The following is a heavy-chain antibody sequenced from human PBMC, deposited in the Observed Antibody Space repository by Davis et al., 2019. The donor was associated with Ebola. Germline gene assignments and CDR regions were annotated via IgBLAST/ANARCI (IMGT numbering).Heavy chain of an antibody. J-gene: IGHJ4*02. CDR2: ISYDGSNK. CDR1: GFTFSSYA. V-gene: IGHV3-30-3*01. CDR3: ARSTAMVR. Sequence: PGGSLRLSCAASGFTFSSYAMHWVRQAPGKGLEWLAVISYDGSNKYYADSVKGRFTISRDNSKNTLYLQMNSLRAEDTAVYYCARSTAMVRWGQGTLVTVSS. D-gene: IGHD5-18*01.